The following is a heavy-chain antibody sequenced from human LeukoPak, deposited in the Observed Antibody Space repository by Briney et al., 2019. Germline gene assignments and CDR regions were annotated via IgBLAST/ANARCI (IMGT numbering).Heavy chain of an antibody. V-gene: IGHV4-31*03. Sequence: SQTLSLTCTVSGGSISSGGYYWSWIRQHPEKGLEWIGCIYYSGSTYYNPSLKSRITISLDTSKNQFSLKLSSVTAADTAVYYCARGEMATIILTWGQGTLVTVSS. CDR2: IYYSGST. J-gene: IGHJ4*02. CDR3: ARGEMATIILT. CDR1: GGSISSGGYY. D-gene: IGHD5-24*01.